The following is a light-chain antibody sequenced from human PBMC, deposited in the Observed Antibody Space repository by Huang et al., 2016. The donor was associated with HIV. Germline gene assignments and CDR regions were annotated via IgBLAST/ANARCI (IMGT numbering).Light chain of an antibody. Sequence: EIVLTQSPGTLSLSPGERATLSCRASQSVSSSYLAWYQQKPGQAPRRRIYGASSRATGIPDRFSGSGSGTDFTLTISRLEPEDFAVYYCQQYGSSPPGLTFGGGTKVEIK. CDR1: QSVSSSY. CDR2: GAS. J-gene: IGKJ4*01. V-gene: IGKV3-20*01. CDR3: QQYGSSPPGLT.